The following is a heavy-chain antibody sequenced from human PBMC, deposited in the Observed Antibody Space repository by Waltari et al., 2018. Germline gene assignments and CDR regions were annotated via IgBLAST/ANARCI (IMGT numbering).Heavy chain of an antibody. Sequence: QVQLVQSGAEVKKPGASVKVSCKTSGYTFTSYGINWVRQAPGQGLEWMGWISAYNGNTNYAPKFQGRVTMTTDTSTSTAYMELRSLRSDDTAVYYCARRPYCGGDCYYFDYWGQGTLVTVSS. CDR2: ISAYNGNT. CDR1: GYTFTSYG. CDR3: ARRPYCGGDCYYFDY. D-gene: IGHD2-21*02. J-gene: IGHJ4*02. V-gene: IGHV1-18*04.